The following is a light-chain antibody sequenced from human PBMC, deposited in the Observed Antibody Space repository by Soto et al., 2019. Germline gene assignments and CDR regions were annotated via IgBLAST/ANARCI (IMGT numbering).Light chain of an antibody. CDR3: QQYNSYSSWT. CDR2: DAS. Sequence: EIQMTQSPSTLSASVGYRVTITCLASQSISSWLAWYQQKPGKAPKVLIYDASSLESGVPSRFSGSGSGTEFTLTISSLQPDDFATYYGQQYNSYSSWTFGQCTQVEIK. V-gene: IGKV1-5*01. CDR1: QSISSW. J-gene: IGKJ1*01.